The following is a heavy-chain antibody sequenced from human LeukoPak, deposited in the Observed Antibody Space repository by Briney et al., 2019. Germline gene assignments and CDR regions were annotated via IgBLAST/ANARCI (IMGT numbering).Heavy chain of an antibody. V-gene: IGHV4-4*07. Sequence: SETLSLTCTVSGGSISSYYWSWFRQPAGKGLEWIGRIYTSGSTNYNPSLKSRVTMSVDTSKNQFSLKLSPVTAADTAVYYCARERQWLYYFDYWGQGTLVTVSS. J-gene: IGHJ4*02. D-gene: IGHD6-19*01. CDR1: GGSISSYY. CDR2: IYTSGST. CDR3: ARERQWLYYFDY.